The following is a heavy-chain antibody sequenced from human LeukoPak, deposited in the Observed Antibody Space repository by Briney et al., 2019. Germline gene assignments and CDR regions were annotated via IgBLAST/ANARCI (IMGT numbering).Heavy chain of an antibody. J-gene: IGHJ4*02. Sequence: GGSLRLSCAASGFTFSSYAMHWVRQAPGKGLEWVAVISYDGSNKYYADSVKGRFTISRDNSKNTLYLQMNSLRAEDTAVYYCARWVDYPNRSYFDYWSQGTLVTVSS. CDR3: ARWVDYPNRSYFDY. CDR1: GFTFSSYA. V-gene: IGHV3-30-3*01. D-gene: IGHD4-11*01. CDR2: ISYDGSNK.